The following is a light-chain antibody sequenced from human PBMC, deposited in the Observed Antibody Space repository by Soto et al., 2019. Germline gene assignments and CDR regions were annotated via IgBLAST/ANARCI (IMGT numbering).Light chain of an antibody. CDR3: QQRFNWRT. V-gene: IGKV3-11*01. CDR1: QSVSNY. J-gene: IGKJ1*01. Sequence: EIVLTQSPATLSLSPGERATLSCRASQSVSNYLAWYQQKPGQPPRLLIYDASNRATGVSSRFSGGGSGTDFTLTINSLEPEDFAVYYCQQRFNWRTFGQGTQVEV. CDR2: DAS.